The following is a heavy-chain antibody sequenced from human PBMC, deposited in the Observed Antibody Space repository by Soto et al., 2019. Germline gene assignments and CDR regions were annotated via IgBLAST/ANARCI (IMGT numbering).Heavy chain of an antibody. D-gene: IGHD5-12*01. V-gene: IGHV1-18*01. Sequence: QVQLVQSGGEVKKPGASVTVSCKASGYTFINYHITWVRQAPGQGLEWMAWINTYTGMTDYAQRFQGRVTMTRDTSKSTAYMELRNLGSDDTDVYFCAKSPRGEMATDWGQGTLVTVSS. CDR2: INTYTGMT. J-gene: IGHJ4*02. CDR1: GYTFINYH. CDR3: AKSPRGEMATD.